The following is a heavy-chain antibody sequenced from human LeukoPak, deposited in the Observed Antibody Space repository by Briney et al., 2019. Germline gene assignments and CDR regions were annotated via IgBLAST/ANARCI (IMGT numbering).Heavy chain of an antibody. CDR1: GTAFRTYA. V-gene: IGHV3-64D*06. Sequence: GGSLRLSCSASGTAFRTYAMHWVCQPPGKGLYYVSAISINGGSTYYADSVRGRFTISRDNSKNTLYLQMSSLRPDDTAVYYCVRTYDENPLGWFDPWGQGTLVTVSS. CDR2: ISINGGST. CDR3: VRTYDENPLGWFDP. J-gene: IGHJ5*02. D-gene: IGHD5-12*01.